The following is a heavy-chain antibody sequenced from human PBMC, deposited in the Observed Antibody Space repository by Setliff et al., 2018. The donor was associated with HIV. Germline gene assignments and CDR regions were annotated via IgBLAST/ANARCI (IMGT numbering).Heavy chain of an antibody. J-gene: IGHJ6*02. CDR2: INPNNGGT. CDR1: GYTFTGYY. D-gene: IGHD4-4*01. Sequence: GASVKVSCKASGYTFTGYYVHWVRQAPGQGLEWMGWINPNNGGTNYAQKFQGRVTMTRDTSISTAYMELNRLRSDDTAVYYCARDDEMGTVTEHYYYGMGVWGQGTTVTVSS. V-gene: IGHV1-2*02. CDR3: ARDDEMGTVTEHYYYGMGV.